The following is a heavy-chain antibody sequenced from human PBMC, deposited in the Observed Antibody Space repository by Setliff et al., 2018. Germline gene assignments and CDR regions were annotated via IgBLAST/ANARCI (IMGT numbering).Heavy chain of an antibody. J-gene: IGHJ6*01. D-gene: IGHD2-2*02. V-gene: IGHV1-69*13. CDR2: IIPIFGTA. CDR3: ARDSRGLVPAAIEGSYYYYGMDV. CDR1: GYTFSTYG. Sequence: ASVKVSCKDSGYTFSTYGISWVRQAPGQGLEWMGGIIPIFGTANYAQKFQGRVTITADESTSTAYMELSSLRSEDTAVYYCARDSRGLVPAAIEGSYYYYGMDVWG.